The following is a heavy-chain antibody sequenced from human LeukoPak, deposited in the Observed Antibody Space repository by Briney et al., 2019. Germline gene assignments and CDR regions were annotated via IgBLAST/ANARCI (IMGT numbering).Heavy chain of an antibody. CDR2: IGGRDGST. J-gene: IGHJ4*02. Sequence: PGGSLRLSCAASGFTFSSYAMSWVRQAPGKGLEWVSAIGGRDGSTYYADSVKGRFTISRDNSKNTLYVQMNSQRAEDTAVYYCAKGHYYGSGSLDYWGQGTLVTVSS. CDR1: GFTFSSYA. D-gene: IGHD3-10*01. V-gene: IGHV3-23*01. CDR3: AKGHYYGSGSLDY.